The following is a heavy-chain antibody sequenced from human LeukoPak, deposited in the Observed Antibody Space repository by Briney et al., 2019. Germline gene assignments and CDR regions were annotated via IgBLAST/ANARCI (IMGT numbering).Heavy chain of an antibody. CDR3: ARGGSSSPHYYYYMDV. CDR2: TNPNSGNT. D-gene: IGHD6-6*01. CDR1: GYTFTSYD. V-gene: IGHV1-8*03. J-gene: IGHJ6*03. Sequence: ASVKVSCKASGYTFTSYDINWVRQATGQGLEWMGWTNPNSGNTGYAQKFQGRVTITRNTSISTAYMELSSLRSEDTAVYYCARGGSSSPHYYYYMDVWGKGTTVTVSS.